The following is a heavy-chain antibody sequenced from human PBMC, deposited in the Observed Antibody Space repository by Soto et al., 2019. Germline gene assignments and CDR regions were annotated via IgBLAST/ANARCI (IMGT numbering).Heavy chain of an antibody. J-gene: IGHJ4*02. CDR2: IYYSGST. Sequence: PSETLSLTCTVSGGSISSYYWSWIRQPPGKGLEWIGYIYYSGSTNYNPSLKSRVTISVDTSKNQFSLKLSSVTAADTAVYYCARHSHVWDIAQYYFEYWGQGTRVTVSS. V-gene: IGHV4-59*08. D-gene: IGHD5-12*01. CDR3: ARHSHVWDIAQYYFEY. CDR1: GGSISSYY.